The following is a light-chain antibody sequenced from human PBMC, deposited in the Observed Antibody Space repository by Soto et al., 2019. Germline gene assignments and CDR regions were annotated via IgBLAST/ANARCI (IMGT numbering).Light chain of an antibody. J-gene: IGKJ1*01. CDR2: GAS. CDR1: QSVSSN. V-gene: IGKV3-15*01. CDR3: QQYNNWPRRT. Sequence: MMMTQSPATLSVSPGERSTLSCRASQSVSSNLAWYQQKPGQAPRLLIYGASTRATGIPARFSGSGSGTESTLTISSLQSEDFAVYYCQQYNNWPRRTFGQGTKVDIK.